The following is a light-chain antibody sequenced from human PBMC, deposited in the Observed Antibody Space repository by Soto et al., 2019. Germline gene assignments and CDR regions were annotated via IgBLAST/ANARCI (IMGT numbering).Light chain of an antibody. V-gene: IGKV3-11*01. Sequence: EIVLTQSPSTLSLSPGARATLSCRASQSISAYLAWYQQKPGQAPRLVIYDASNRASGVTARFSGSRTGTYFTLTSNSLEPDDFAVYYCQHRTNWPLGQGTRLEIK. CDR1: QSISAY. CDR3: QHRTNWP. CDR2: DAS. J-gene: IGKJ5*01.